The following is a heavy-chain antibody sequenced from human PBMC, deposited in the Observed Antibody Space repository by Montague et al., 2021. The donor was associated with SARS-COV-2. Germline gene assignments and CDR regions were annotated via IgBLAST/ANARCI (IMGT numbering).Heavy chain of an antibody. CDR1: VFTLSDYW. CDR2: LKQDGSEQ. Sequence: SLRLSCAASVFTLSDYWMSWVRQAPGKGLEWVPNLKQDGSEQDYLYSXXVRFTISRDNAKNSLYLQMNSLRAEDTAISYCAREQKGVWFGELLSDYWGQGTLVIVSS. J-gene: IGHJ4*02. D-gene: IGHD3-10*01. CDR3: AREQKGVWFGELLSDY. V-gene: IGHV3-7*01.